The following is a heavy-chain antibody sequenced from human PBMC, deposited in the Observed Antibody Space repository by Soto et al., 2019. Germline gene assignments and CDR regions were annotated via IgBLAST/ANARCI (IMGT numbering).Heavy chain of an antibody. J-gene: IGHJ6*02. CDR3: ARPYYRSRAVYYGMDV. CDR1: GYSFTSYW. V-gene: IGHV5-10-1*01. D-gene: IGHD3-10*01. CDR2: IDPSDSFT. Sequence: GESLKISCKGSGYSFTSYWISWVRQMPGKGLEWMGRIDPSDSFTNYSPSFQGHVTISADKSISTAYLQWSSLKASDTAMYYCARPYYRSRAVYYGMDVWGQGTTVTVSS.